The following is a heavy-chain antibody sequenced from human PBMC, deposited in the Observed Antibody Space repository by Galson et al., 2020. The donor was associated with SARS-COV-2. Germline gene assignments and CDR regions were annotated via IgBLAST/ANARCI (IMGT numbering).Heavy chain of an antibody. CDR2: IFAYTGST. CDR3: ARGLYCSSSVCLFDF. J-gene: IGHJ4*02. Sequence: SETLSLTCSISGDSITYQFFNWIRKAPGKGLEWIGYIFAYTGSTSYNPSFKSRATISADTSKNQVSLSLSSVTAADTAVYYCARGLYCSSSVCLFDFWGRGTLVTVSS. CDR1: GDSITYQF. V-gene: IGHV4-59*11. D-gene: IGHD2-8*01.